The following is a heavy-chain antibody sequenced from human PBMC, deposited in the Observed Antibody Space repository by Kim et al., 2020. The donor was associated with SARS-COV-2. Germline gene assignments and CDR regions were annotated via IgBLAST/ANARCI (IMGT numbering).Heavy chain of an antibody. J-gene: IGHJ4*02. V-gene: IGHV3-7*01. CDR2: IKQDGREK. Sequence: GGSLRLSCAASGFTFSSYWMSWVRQAPGKGLEWVANIKQDGREKYYVDSVKGRFTISRDNAKNSLYLQMNSLRAEDTAVYYCARDPLTYYYDSSGYYYEYYFDYWGQGTLVTVSS. CDR1: GFTFSSYW. D-gene: IGHD3-22*01. CDR3: ARDPLTYYYDSSGYYYEYYFDY.